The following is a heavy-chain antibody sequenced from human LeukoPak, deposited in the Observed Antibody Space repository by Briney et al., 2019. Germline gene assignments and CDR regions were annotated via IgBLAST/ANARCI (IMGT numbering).Heavy chain of an antibody. CDR2: IKQDGSEK. J-gene: IGHJ5*02. CDR3: ARVGLGVGSGRKAGGFDP. V-gene: IGHV3-7*01. D-gene: IGHD3-10*01. Sequence: PGGSLRLSCAASGFTFSSYAMSWVRQAPGKGLEWVANIKQDGSEKYYVDSVKGRFTISRDNAKNSLYLQMDSLRAEDTAVYYCARVGLGVGSGRKAGGFDPWGQGTLVTVSS. CDR1: GFTFSSYA.